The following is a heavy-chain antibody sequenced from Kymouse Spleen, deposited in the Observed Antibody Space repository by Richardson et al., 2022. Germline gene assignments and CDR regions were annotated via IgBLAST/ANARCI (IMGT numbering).Heavy chain of an antibody. J-gene: IGHJ1*01. CDR3: ARHPMVRGVIIPEYFQH. D-gene: IGHD3-10*01. V-gene: IGHV5-51*01. Sequence: EVQLVQSGAEVKKPGESLKISCKGSGYSFTSYWIGWVRQMPGKGLEWMGIIYPGDSDTRYSPSFQGQVTISADKSISTAYLQWSSLKASDTAMYYCARHPMVRGVIIPEYFQHWGQGTLVTVSS. CDR2: IYPGDSDT. CDR1: GYSFTSYW.